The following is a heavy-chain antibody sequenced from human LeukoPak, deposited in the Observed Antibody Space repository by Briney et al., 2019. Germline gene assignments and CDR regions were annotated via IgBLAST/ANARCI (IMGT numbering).Heavy chain of an antibody. Sequence: GGSLRLSCAASGFTFSNAWMSWVRQAPGKGLEWVGRIKSKTDGGTTDYAAPVKGRFTISRDDSKNTLYLQMNSLKTEDTAVYYCTTDLVGATTEVDYWGQGTLVTVSS. D-gene: IGHD1-26*01. CDR3: TTDLVGATTEVDY. J-gene: IGHJ4*02. CDR2: IKSKTDGGTT. V-gene: IGHV3-15*01. CDR1: GFTFSNAW.